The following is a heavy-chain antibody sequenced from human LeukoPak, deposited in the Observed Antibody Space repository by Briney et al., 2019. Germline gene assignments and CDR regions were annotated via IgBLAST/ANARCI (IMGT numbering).Heavy chain of an antibody. J-gene: IGHJ4*02. CDR2: INTIAVNP. Sequence: GPSVKVSCTASGYTFTSYAMNWVRQAPGQGREWMGWINTIAVNPTYAQGFTGRFVFSLDTSVSTAYLQISSLKAEDTAVYYCARSEGYSSSLRTQIDIDYWGQGTLVTVSS. CDR1: GYTFTSYA. V-gene: IGHV7-4-1*02. CDR3: ARSEGYSSSLRTQIDIDY. D-gene: IGHD6-6*01.